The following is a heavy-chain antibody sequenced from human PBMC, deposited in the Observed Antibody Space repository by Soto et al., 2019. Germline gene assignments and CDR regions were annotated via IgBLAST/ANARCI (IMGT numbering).Heavy chain of an antibody. CDR2: ISGSGGST. D-gene: IGHD2-15*01. Sequence: LRLSCAASGFTFSSYAMSWVRQAPGKGLEWVSAISGSGGSTYYADSVKGRFTTSRDNSKNTLYVQMNSLRAEDTAVYYCARELGYYSGGSCYMDGAFDFWGQGTMVTVSS. CDR3: ARELGYYSGGSCYMDGAFDF. V-gene: IGHV3-23*01. J-gene: IGHJ3*01. CDR1: GFTFSSYA.